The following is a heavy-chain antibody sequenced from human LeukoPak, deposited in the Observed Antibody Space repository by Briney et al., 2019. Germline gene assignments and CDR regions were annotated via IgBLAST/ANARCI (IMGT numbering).Heavy chain of an antibody. CDR1: GYTFTSYG. Sequence: ASVKVSCKASGYTFTSYGISWVRQAPGQGLEWMGWISAYNGNTNYAQKLQGRVTMTTDTSTSTAYMELRSLRSDDTAVYYCAREELYSSGWYAEYCFDYWGQGTLVTVSS. CDR3: AREELYSSGWYAEYCFDY. CDR2: ISAYNGNT. J-gene: IGHJ4*02. D-gene: IGHD6-19*01. V-gene: IGHV1-18*01.